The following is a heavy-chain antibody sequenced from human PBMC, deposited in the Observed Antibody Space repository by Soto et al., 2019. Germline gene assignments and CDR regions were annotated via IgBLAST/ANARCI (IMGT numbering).Heavy chain of an antibody. Sequence: SGPTLVNPTQTLTLTCTFSGISLSTSGMCVSWIRQPPGKALEWLALIDWDDDKYYSTSLKSRLTISKDTSKSQVVLTMTNMDPVDTATYYCAHLNTRGYYFDYWGQGALVTVSS. V-gene: IGHV2-70*12. CDR2: IDWDDDK. CDR3: AHLNTRGYYFDY. CDR1: GISLSTSGMC. J-gene: IGHJ4*02.